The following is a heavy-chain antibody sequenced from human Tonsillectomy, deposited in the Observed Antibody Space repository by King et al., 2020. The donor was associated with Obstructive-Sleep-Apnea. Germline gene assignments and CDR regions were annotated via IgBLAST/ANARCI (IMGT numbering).Heavy chain of an antibody. CDR1: GGSISSADYY. J-gene: IGHJ4*02. D-gene: IGHD2-21*02. V-gene: IGHV4-30-4*01. Sequence: VQLQESGPGLVKPSQTLSLTCTVSGGSISSADYYWSWIRQPPGKGLEWIGYIYYSGSTYYNPSLKSRLTISVDTSKNQFSLKLSSVTAADTAVYYCARESSYGGGDCYPIDYWGQGTLVTVSS. CDR3: ARESSYGGGDCYPIDY. CDR2: IYYSGST.